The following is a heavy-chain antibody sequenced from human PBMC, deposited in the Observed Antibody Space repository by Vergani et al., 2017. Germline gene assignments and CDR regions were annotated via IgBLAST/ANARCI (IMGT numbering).Heavy chain of an antibody. V-gene: IGHV3-23*01. D-gene: IGHD1-20*01. J-gene: IGHJ4*01. CDR1: GFTFSNSA. CDR2: ISASGAPT. CDR3: ARAYGGYDWFDY. Sequence: EVQLLESGGGLVQPGGSLRLSCAASGFTFSNSAVSWVRQAPGRGLAWVSGISASGAPTYYADSVKGRVTISRDNSKNTLYLQMNSLRVEDTAVYYCARAYGGYDWFDYWGQRTLVTVSS.